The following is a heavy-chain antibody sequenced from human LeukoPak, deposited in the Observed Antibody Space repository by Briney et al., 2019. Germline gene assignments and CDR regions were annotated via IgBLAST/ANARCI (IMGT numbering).Heavy chain of an antibody. CDR1: GFTFSSYG. D-gene: IGHD5-18*01. J-gene: IGHJ5*02. CDR2: IRYDGSNK. CDR3: AKDLLRAMVIKGWFDP. Sequence: PGGSLRHFCAASGFTFSSYGMHWVRQAPGKGLEWVAFIRYDGSNKYYADSVKGRFTISRDNSKNTLYLQMNSLRAEDTAVYYCAKDLLRAMVIKGWFDPWGQGPLVTLSS. V-gene: IGHV3-30*02.